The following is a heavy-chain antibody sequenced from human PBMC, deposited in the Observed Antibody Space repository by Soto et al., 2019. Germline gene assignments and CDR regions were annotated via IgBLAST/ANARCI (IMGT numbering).Heavy chain of an antibody. J-gene: IGHJ4*02. D-gene: IGHD4-17*01. V-gene: IGHV4-31*03. CDR3: ARSGYGDSSYYFDY. CDR1: GGSISSGGYY. Sequence: PSETLSLTCTVFGGSISSGGYYWSWIRQHPGKGLEWIGYIYYSGSTYYNPSLKSRVTISVDTSKNQFSLKLSSVTAADTAVYYCARSGYGDSSYYFDYWGQGTLVTVSS. CDR2: IYYSGST.